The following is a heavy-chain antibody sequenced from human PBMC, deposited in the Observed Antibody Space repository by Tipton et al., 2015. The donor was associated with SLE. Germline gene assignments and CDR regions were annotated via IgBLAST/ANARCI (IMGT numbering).Heavy chain of an antibody. Sequence: TLSLTCTVSGGPIRSHYWSWIRQPPGKGLEWIGYMYHSGSTKYNPSLKSRVTISLDTSKNQVSLKLTSVTAADTAVYYCARGWYSRNWEWWFDPWGQGTLVTVSS. CDR1: GGPIRSHY. CDR3: ARGWYSRNWEWWFDP. V-gene: IGHV4-59*11. D-gene: IGHD6-13*01. J-gene: IGHJ5*02. CDR2: MYHSGST.